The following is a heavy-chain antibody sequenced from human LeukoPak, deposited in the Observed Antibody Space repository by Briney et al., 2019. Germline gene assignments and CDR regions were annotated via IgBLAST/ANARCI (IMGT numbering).Heavy chain of an antibody. Sequence: GGSLRLSCTASGFTLRNYWMHWVRQVPGKRLGWVSRISGDGSVTNYADSVQGRFTISRDNAKNTLYLQIDSLRSEDTAVYYCARYSSSTGGASYYLDYWGHGTLVTVSS. D-gene: IGHD6-6*01. CDR3: ARYSSSTGGASYYLDY. CDR1: GFTLRNYW. CDR2: ISGDGSVT. V-gene: IGHV3-74*01. J-gene: IGHJ4*01.